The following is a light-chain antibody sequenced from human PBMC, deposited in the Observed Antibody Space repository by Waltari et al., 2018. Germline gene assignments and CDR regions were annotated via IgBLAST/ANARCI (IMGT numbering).Light chain of an antibody. Sequence: NFLLTQPHSVSESPGKTVTISCTRSSGSIATDYVQRYQQRPGSAPPTVIYEDDQTPSGVPDRFSGSIDSSSNSASLTISGLKTEDEADYYCHSYDSSPFWVFGGGTKLTVL. CDR3: HSYDSSPFWV. V-gene: IGLV6-57*03. J-gene: IGLJ3*02. CDR2: EDD. CDR1: SGSIATDY.